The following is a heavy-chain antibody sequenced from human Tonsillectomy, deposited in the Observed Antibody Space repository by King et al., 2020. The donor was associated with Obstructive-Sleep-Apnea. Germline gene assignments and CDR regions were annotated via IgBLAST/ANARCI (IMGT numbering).Heavy chain of an antibody. Sequence: VQLQESGPGLVKPSGTLSLTCAVSGGSISSSNWWSWVRQPPGKGLEGIGEIYNSGSTHYNPSLKSRCTISVDKSKNQFSLKLSSVTAAATAVYYCASIFSVAGTGDYYYYGMDVWGQGTTVTVSS. J-gene: IGHJ6*02. V-gene: IGHV4-4*02. CDR3: ASIFSVAGTGDYYYYGMDV. CDR2: IYNSGST. CDR1: GGSISSSNW. D-gene: IGHD6-19*01.